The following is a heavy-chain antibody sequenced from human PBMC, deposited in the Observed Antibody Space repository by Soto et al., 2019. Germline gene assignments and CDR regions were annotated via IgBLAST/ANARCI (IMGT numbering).Heavy chain of an antibody. CDR1: GGTFSSYT. Sequence: QVQLVQSGAEVKKPGSSVKVSCKASGGTFSSYTISWVRQAPGQGLEWMGRVIPILGIANYAQKVQGRVTISADKSTSTAYMGLSRRRSEDTAVYYCERDRGLRNVWGKGTTVTVSS. CDR3: ERDRGLRNV. CDR2: VIPILGIA. V-gene: IGHV1-69*08. J-gene: IGHJ6*04. D-gene: IGHD1-26*01.